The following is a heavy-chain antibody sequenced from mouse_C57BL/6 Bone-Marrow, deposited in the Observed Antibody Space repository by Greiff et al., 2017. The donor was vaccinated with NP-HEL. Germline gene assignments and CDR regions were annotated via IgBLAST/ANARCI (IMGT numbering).Heavy chain of an antibody. CDR1: GFTFSNYW. CDR3: TGDLLWLRRDY. J-gene: IGHJ2*01. V-gene: IGHV6-3*01. CDR2: IRLKSDNYAT. D-gene: IGHD2-2*01. Sequence: EVMLVESGGGLVQPGGSMKLSCVASGFTFSNYWMNWVRQSPEKGLEWVAQIRLKSDNYATHYAESVKGRFTISRDDSKSSVYLQMNNLRAEDTGIYYCTGDLLWLRRDYWGQGTTRTVSS.